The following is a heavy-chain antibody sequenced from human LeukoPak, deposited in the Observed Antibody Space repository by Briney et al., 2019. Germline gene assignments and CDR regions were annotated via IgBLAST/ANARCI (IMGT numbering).Heavy chain of an antibody. CDR2: IFSGGST. CDR3: AREGREGGSSYYYYYMDV. Sequence: PGGSLRLSCAASGFTFGNYAMQWVRQAPGKGLEWVSIIFSGGSTYYADSVKGRFTISRDISKNTLYLQMNSLRAEDTAVYYCAREGREGGSSYYYYYMDVWGTGTTVTVSS. D-gene: IGHD2-15*01. CDR1: GFTFGNYA. J-gene: IGHJ6*03. V-gene: IGHV3-66*01.